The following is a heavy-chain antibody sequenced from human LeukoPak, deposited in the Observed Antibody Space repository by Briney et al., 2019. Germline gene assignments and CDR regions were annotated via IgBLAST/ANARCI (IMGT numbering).Heavy chain of an antibody. V-gene: IGHV1-18*01. Sequence: GASVKVSCKASGYTFTSYGISWVRQAPGQGLEWMGWISAYNGNTNYAQKLQGRVTMTTVTSTSTAYMELRSLRSDDTAVYYCARDLPSKTGDLPLGRDAFDIWGQGTMVTVSS. CDR2: ISAYNGNT. CDR3: ARDLPSKTGDLPLGRDAFDI. J-gene: IGHJ3*02. D-gene: IGHD7-27*01. CDR1: GYTFTSYG.